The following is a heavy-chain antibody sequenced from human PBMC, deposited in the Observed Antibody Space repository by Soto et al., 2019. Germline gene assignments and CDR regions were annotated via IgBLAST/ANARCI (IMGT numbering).Heavy chain of an antibody. J-gene: IGHJ6*02. Sequence: GGSLRLSCAASGFTFSSYAMHWVRQAPGKGMEWVAVISYDGSNKYYADSVKGRFTISRDNSKNTLYLQMNSLRAEETAVYYCAGPYYGSGSYRGYYYYGMDVWGQGTTVTVSS. CDR1: GFTFSSYA. CDR3: AGPYYGSGSYRGYYYYGMDV. V-gene: IGHV3-30*04. CDR2: ISYDGSNK. D-gene: IGHD3-10*01.